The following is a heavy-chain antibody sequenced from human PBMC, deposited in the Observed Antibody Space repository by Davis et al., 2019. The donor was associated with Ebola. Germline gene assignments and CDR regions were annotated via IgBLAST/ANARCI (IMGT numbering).Heavy chain of an antibody. CDR3: AKREPSTPPY. Sequence: GESLKISCAASGFTFSSNWMHWVRQAPGKGLEWVSAISGSGGSTFYADSVKGRFTISRDNSKNTLYLQTNGLRAEDTAVYYCAKREPSTPPYWGQGTLVTVSS. CDR2: ISGSGGST. CDR1: GFTFSSNW. V-gene: IGHV3-23*01. J-gene: IGHJ4*02. D-gene: IGHD1-26*01.